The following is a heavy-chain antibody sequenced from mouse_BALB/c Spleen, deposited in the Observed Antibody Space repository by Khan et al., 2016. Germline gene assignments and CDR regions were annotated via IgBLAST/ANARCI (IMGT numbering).Heavy chain of an antibody. CDR2: IDHYSGDT. D-gene: IGHD2-3*01. J-gene: IGHJ3*01. CDR1: GYSFTDYF. Sequence: VRLQQSGPELVKPGASVKISCKASGYSFTDYFMNWVKQSHGKSLEWIGRIDHYSGDTFYNQMFKGKATLTVDKSSTTAHTDLLSLTSEDTADYDCVTDGHYDYRGQGTLVTVSA. V-gene: IGHV1-37*01. CDR3: VTDGHYDY.